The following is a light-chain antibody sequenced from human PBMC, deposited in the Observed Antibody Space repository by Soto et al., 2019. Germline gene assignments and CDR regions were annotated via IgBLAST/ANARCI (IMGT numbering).Light chain of an antibody. CDR3: QQRSNWPPIT. J-gene: IGKJ1*01. V-gene: IGKV3-11*01. CDR2: DAS. Sequence: SVLPQSPSTLSLSPAERSTLSCISSQSVSSYLAWYQQKPGQAPRLLIYDASNRATGIPARFSGSGSGTDFTLTISSLEPEDFAVYYCQQRSNWPPITFGQGSKVDIK. CDR1: QSVSSY.